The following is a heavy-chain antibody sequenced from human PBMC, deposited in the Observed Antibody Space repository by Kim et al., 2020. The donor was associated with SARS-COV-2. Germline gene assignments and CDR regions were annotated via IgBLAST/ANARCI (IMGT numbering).Heavy chain of an antibody. CDR1: GFTFSSYS. CDR2: ISSSSSYI. Sequence: GGSLRLSCAASGFTFSSYSMNWVRQAPGKGLEWVSSISSSSSYIYYADSVKGRFTISRDNAKNSLYLQMNSLRAEDTAVYYCARDPFPYCSGGSCFLRSWGQGTLVTVSS. CDR3: ARDPFPYCSGGSCFLRS. D-gene: IGHD2-15*01. J-gene: IGHJ5*02. V-gene: IGHV3-21*01.